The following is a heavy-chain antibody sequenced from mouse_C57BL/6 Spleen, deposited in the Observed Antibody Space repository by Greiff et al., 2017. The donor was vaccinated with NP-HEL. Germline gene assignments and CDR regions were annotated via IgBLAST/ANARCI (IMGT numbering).Heavy chain of an antibody. CDR1: GYTFTSYW. D-gene: IGHD2-5*01. CDR2: IHPNSGST. V-gene: IGHV1-64*01. J-gene: IGHJ3*01. Sequence: QVQLQQPGAELVKPGASVKLSCKASGYTFTSYWMHWVKQRPGQGLEWIGMIHPNSGSTNYNEKLKSKATLTVDKSSSTAYMQLSSLTSEDSAVYYCYYSNYPFAYWGQGTLVTVSA. CDR3: YYSNYPFAY.